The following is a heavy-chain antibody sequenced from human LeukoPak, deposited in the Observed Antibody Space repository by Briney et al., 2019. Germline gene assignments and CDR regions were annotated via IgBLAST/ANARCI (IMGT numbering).Heavy chain of an antibody. V-gene: IGHV1-69*05. CDR1: GGTFSSYA. J-gene: IGHJ4*02. CDR2: IIPIFGTA. Sequence: SVKVSCTASGGTFSSYAISWVRQAPGQGLEWMGGIIPIFGTANYAQKFQGRVTITTDESTSTAYMELSSLRSEDTAVYYCASEAPAAAKRFDYWGQGTLVTVSS. D-gene: IGHD6-13*01. CDR3: ASEAPAAAKRFDY.